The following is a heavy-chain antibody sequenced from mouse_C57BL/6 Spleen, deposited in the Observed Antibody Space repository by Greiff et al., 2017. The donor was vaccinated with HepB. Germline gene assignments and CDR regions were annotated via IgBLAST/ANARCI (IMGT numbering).Heavy chain of an antibody. CDR2: INPSSGYT. Sequence: VQLQQSGAELARPGASVKMSCKASGYTFTSYTMHWVNQRPGQGLEWIGYINPSSGYTKYNQKFKDKATLTADKSSSTAYMQLSSLTSEDSAVYFCARAEGHFDYWGQGTTLTVSS. CDR3: ARAEGHFDY. V-gene: IGHV1-4*01. J-gene: IGHJ2*01. CDR1: GYTFTSYT. D-gene: IGHD3-3*01.